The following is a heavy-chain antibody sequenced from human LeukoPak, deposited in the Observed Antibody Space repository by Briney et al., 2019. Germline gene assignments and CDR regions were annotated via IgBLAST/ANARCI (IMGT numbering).Heavy chain of an antibody. J-gene: IGHJ4*02. CDR1: GFTVSSSW. V-gene: IGHV3-7*03. CDR3: ARVFPWDY. CDR2: IKQDGSEK. Sequence: GGSLRLSCAAAGFTVSSSWMSWVRQAPGKGLEWVANIKQDGSEKYYVDSVKGRFTISRDNSKNTLYLQMNSLRAEDTAVYYCARVFPWDYWGQGTLVTVSS.